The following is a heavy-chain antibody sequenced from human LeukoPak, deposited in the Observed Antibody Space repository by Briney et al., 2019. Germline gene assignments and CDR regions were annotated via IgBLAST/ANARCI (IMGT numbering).Heavy chain of an antibody. J-gene: IGHJ4*02. V-gene: IGHV4-31*03. CDR3: EVTTVTTGFDY. Sequence: SQTLSLTCTVSGGSISSGGYYWSWIRQHPGKGLEWIGYIYYSGSTYYNPSLKSRVTISVDTSKNQFSLKLSSVTAADTAVYYCEVTTVTTGFDYWGQGTLVTVSS. CDR1: GGSISSGGYY. D-gene: IGHD4-17*01. CDR2: IYYSGST.